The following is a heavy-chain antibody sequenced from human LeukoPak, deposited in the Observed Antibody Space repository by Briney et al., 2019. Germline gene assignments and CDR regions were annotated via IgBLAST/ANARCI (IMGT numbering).Heavy chain of an antibody. CDR2: ISSSSSTI. V-gene: IGHV3-48*01. J-gene: IGHJ6*03. CDR1: GFTFSSYS. D-gene: IGHD3-3*01. Sequence: GGSLRLSCAASGFTFSSYSMNWVRQAPGKGLEWVSYISSSSSTIYYADSVKGRFTISRDNAKNSLYLQMNSLRAEDTAVYYCARDGLRFLEWDYYYYMDVWGKGTTVTISS. CDR3: ARDGLRFLEWDYYYYMDV.